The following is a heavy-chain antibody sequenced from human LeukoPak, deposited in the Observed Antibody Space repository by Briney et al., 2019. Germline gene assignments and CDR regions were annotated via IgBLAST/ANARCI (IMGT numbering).Heavy chain of an antibody. CDR1: GNSFVNYW. CDR3: MTRSYYYDSSGSYTYGED. D-gene: IGHD3-22*01. V-gene: IGHV5-51*01. CDR2: IYPSNSYT. J-gene: IGHJ4*02. Sequence: GESLKISCKGSGNSFVNYWIAWVRQMPGKGLEYMGIIYPSNSYTRYCPSFQAHVTISADKYITTAYLQWRRLKVSDTAIYYCMTRSYYYDSSGSYTYGEDWGQGTLVTVSS.